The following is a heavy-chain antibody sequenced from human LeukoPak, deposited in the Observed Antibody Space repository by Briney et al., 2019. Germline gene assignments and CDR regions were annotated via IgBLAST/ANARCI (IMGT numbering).Heavy chain of an antibody. CDR1: GYTFTSYD. J-gene: IGHJ6*02. D-gene: IGHD1-26*01. Sequence: GASVKVSCKASGYTFTSYDINWVRQATGQGLEWMGWMNPNSGNTGYAQKFQGRVTMTRNTSISTAYMELSSLRSEDTAVYYCARYYSGSYFYYYGMDVWGQGTTVTVSS. CDR3: ARYYSGSYFYYYGMDV. CDR2: MNPNSGNT. V-gene: IGHV1-8*01.